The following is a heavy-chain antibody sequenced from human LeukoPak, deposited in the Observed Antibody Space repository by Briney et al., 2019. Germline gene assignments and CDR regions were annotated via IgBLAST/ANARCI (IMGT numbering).Heavy chain of an antibody. CDR2: ISGSGGST. Sequence: GGSLRLSCAASGFTFSSYAMSWVRQAPGKGPEWVSAISGSGGSTYYAASMKGRFTISRDNSKNTLYLQMNSLRAEDTAVYYCAKGASGYSGLGDFDYWGQGTLVTVSS. CDR3: AKGASGYSGLGDFDY. D-gene: IGHD5-12*01. V-gene: IGHV3-23*01. J-gene: IGHJ4*02. CDR1: GFTFSSYA.